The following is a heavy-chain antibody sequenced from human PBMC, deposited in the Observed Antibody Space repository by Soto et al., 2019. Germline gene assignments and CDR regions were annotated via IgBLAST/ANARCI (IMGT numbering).Heavy chain of an antibody. V-gene: IGHV4-31*03. CDR3: ARDACSGGSCYSNYYYGMDV. CDR1: GGSISSGGYY. J-gene: IGHJ6*02. Sequence: QVQLQESGPGLVKPSQTLSLTCTVSGGSISSGGYYWSWIRQHPGKGLEWIGYIYYSGSTYYNPSLTSRVTISVDTSKNQFSLKLSSVTAADTAVYYCARDACSGGSCYSNYYYGMDVWGQGTTVTVSS. D-gene: IGHD2-15*01. CDR2: IYYSGST.